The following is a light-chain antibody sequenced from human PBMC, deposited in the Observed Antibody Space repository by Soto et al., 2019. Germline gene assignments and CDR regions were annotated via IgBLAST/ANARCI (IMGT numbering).Light chain of an antibody. V-gene: IGKV3D-20*02. Sequence: EIVLTQSPGTQSLSPGERATLSCRASQSVSSSYLAWYQQKPGQAPRLLIYDASNRATGIPARFSGSGSGTDFTLTISSLEPEDFAVYYCQQRSNWPPAFGGGTKVDIK. CDR2: DAS. J-gene: IGKJ4*01. CDR3: QQRSNWPPA. CDR1: QSVSSSY.